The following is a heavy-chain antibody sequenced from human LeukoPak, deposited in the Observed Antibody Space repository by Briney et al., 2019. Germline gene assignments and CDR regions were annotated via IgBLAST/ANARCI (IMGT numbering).Heavy chain of an antibody. D-gene: IGHD1-1*01. Sequence: ASVKVSCKASGYTFTGYGISWVRQAPGQGLEWMGWISAYNGNTNYAQKLQGRVTMTTDTSTSTAYMELRSLRSDDTAVYYCARDGNWNDGFYYYYYGMDVWGQGTTVTVSS. V-gene: IGHV1-18*01. CDR2: ISAYNGNT. CDR3: ARDGNWNDGFYYYYYGMDV. J-gene: IGHJ6*02. CDR1: GYTFTGYG.